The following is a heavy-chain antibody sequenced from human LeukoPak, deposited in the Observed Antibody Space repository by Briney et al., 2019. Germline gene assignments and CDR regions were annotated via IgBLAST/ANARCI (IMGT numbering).Heavy chain of an antibody. D-gene: IGHD2-21*01. CDR3: ARDPTTVIAVSYYCDF. CDR2: VNHSGST. J-gene: IGHJ4*02. V-gene: IGHV4-34*01. CDR1: GGSFIGFH. Sequence: PSETLSLTCAVSGGSFIGFHWNWIRQSPTRGLEWIGEVNHSGSTNYNPSLKSRVTISVDTSKNQFSLKLRSVTAADTAVYYCARDPTTVIAVSYYCDFGGQGTQVTVS.